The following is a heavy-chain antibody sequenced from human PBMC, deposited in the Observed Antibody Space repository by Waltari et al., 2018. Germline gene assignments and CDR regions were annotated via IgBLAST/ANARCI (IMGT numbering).Heavy chain of an antibody. CDR3: ARTYSSGWYPYYFDY. Sequence: QLQLQESGPGLVKPSETLSLTCTVSGGSISSSSYYWGWLRQPPGKGLEWIGSIYYSGSTYYNPSLKSRVTISVDTSKNQFSLKLSSVTAADTAVYYCARTYSSGWYPYYFDYWGQGTLVTVSS. CDR2: IYYSGST. D-gene: IGHD6-19*01. V-gene: IGHV4-39*01. CDR1: GGSISSSSYY. J-gene: IGHJ4*02.